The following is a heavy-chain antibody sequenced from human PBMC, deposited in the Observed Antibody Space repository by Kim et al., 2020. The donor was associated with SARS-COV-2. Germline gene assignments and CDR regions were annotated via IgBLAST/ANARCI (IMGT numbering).Heavy chain of an antibody. J-gene: IGHJ3*02. CDR2: ISWNSGSI. CDR3: AKGEGPHSGIAAGDAFDI. CDR1: GFTFDDYA. D-gene: IGHD6-13*01. V-gene: IGHV3-9*01. Sequence: GGSLRLSCAASGFTFDDYAMHWVRQAPGKGLEWVSGISWNSGSIGYADSVKGRFTISRDNAKNSLYLQMNSLRAEDTALYYCAKGEGPHSGIAAGDAFDIWGQGTMVTVSS.